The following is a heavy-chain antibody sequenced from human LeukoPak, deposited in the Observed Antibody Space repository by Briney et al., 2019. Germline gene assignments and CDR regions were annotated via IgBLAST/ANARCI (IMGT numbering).Heavy chain of an antibody. CDR3: ARGYSSSWFYTGDAFDI. CDR1: GGSFSGSY. D-gene: IGHD6-13*01. CDR2: IYYSGST. Sequence: SETLSLTCAVSGGSFSGSYWSWIRQPPGMGLEWIGYIYYSGSTNYNPSLESRVTISVDTSKNQFSLKLSSVTAADTAVYYCARGYSSSWFYTGDAFDIWGQGTMVTVSS. V-gene: IGHV4-59*01. J-gene: IGHJ3*02.